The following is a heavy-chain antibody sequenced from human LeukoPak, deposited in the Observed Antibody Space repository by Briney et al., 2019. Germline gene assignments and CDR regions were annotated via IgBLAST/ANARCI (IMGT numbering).Heavy chain of an antibody. J-gene: IGHJ4*02. CDR2: IRYDGSNK. CDR3: AKFGLCSSTSCPAPH. Sequence: PGGSLRLSCAASGFTFSSYGMHWVRQAPGKGLEGVAFIRYDGSNKYYAAPVKGRFTISRDNAKNTLYLQMNSLRAEDTAIYYCAKFGLCSSTSCPAPHWGQGTLVTVSS. CDR1: GFTFSSYG. V-gene: IGHV3-30*02. D-gene: IGHD2-2*01.